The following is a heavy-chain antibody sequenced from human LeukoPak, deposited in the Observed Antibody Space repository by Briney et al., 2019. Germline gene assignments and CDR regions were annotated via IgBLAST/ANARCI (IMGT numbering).Heavy chain of an antibody. CDR3: ARNRSVTTTPGFDH. CDR1: GYSIRSGDY. Sequence: PSETLSLTCAVPGYSIRSGDYWGWIRQSPGKGLEWIGSIYHSGSTHYNPSLKSRVTISVDTSKNQFSLMLSSVTAADTAVYYCARNRSVTTTPGFDHWGQGTLVTVSS. V-gene: IGHV4-38-2*01. J-gene: IGHJ4*02. CDR2: IYHSGST. D-gene: IGHD4-17*01.